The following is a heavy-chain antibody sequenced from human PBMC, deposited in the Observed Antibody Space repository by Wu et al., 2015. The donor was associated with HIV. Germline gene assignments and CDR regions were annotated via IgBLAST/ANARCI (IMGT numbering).Heavy chain of an antibody. CDR2: INPKNGGT. CDR1: GYTFTDYY. D-gene: IGHD6-19*01. J-gene: IGHJ4*01. Sequence: VQLLQSGAEVKKPGASVKVSCKTSGYTFTDYYIHWMRQVTGQGPEWMGWINPKNGGTNYAQNFQGRLTMTRDTSISSVYMELKKLTSEDTAMYFCARSHKWLQLRYQGNFDSWGQGTLVTVSS. CDR3: ARSHKWLQLRYQGNFDS. V-gene: IGHV1-2*02.